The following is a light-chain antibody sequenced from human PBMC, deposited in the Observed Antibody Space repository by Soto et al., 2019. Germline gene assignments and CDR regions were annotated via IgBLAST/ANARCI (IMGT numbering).Light chain of an antibody. CDR1: NIGSKN. V-gene: IGLV3-9*01. CDR2: RDR. Sequence: SYELTQPLSVSVAPGQTARITCGGNNIGSKNVHWYQQKPGQAPVLVIYRDRNRPSGIPERFSGSNSGNTATLTISRAQAGDEADYNCQVWDSSTAWVFGGGTKLTVL. J-gene: IGLJ3*02. CDR3: QVWDSSTAWV.